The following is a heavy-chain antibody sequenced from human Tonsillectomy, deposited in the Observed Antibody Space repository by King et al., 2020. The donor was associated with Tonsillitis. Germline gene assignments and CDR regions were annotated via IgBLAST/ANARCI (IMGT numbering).Heavy chain of an antibody. Sequence: VQLVESGGGLVQPGGSLRLSCATSGFSFNSYSINWVRQAPGKGLEWISYISPRSGGIHYADSVQGRFTISTDNAKNSLYLHLNSLRVEDTALYYCARDLDWSFDYRGQGTLVTVSS. CDR1: GFSFNSYS. CDR3: ARDLDWSFDY. V-gene: IGHV3-48*01. CDR2: ISPRSGGI. J-gene: IGHJ4*02. D-gene: IGHD3/OR15-3a*01.